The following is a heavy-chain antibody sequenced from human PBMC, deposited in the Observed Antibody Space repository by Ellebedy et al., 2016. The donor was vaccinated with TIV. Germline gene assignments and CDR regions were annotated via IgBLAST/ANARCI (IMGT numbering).Heavy chain of an antibody. CDR3: ARLEYSSSNGGYYYYGMDV. CDR1: GYSFTTYW. V-gene: IGHV5-51*01. Sequence: GESLKISCKGSGYSFTTYWIVWVRQMPGKGLEYMGIIYPGDSDARYSPSFQGQVTISADKSISTAYLQWSSLKASDTAMYYCARLEYSSSNGGYYYYGMDVWGQGTTVTVSS. J-gene: IGHJ6*02. CDR2: IYPGDSDA. D-gene: IGHD6-6*01.